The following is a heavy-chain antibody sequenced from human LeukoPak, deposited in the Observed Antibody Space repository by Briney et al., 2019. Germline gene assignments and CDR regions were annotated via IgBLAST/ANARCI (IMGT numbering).Heavy chain of an antibody. CDR2: ISGSGGST. V-gene: IGHV3-23*01. J-gene: IGHJ3*02. CDR3: AKTKITLIVVANPNSGALDI. CDR1: GFTFSSYA. D-gene: IGHD3-22*01. Sequence: GGSLRLSCAASGFTFSSYAVSWVRQAPGKGLEWVSGISGSGGSTFYADSVKGRFTISRDKSKNTLYLQMNSLRAEDTAVYYCAKTKITLIVVANPNSGALDIWGQGTMVTVSS.